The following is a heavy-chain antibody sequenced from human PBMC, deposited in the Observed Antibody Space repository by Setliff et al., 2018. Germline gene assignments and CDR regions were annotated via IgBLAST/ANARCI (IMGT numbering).Heavy chain of an antibody. J-gene: IGHJ4*02. CDR3: ARRHCSGGSCYSLNYFDY. V-gene: IGHV4-59*08. CDR1: GGSISSYY. D-gene: IGHD2-15*01. CDR2: IYYSGST. Sequence: PSETLSLTCTVSGGSISSYYWSWIRQPPGKGLEWIGYIYYSGSTYYNPSLKSRVTISVDTSKKQFSLKLSSVTAADTAVYYCARRHCSGGSCYSLNYFDYWGQGTLVTVSS.